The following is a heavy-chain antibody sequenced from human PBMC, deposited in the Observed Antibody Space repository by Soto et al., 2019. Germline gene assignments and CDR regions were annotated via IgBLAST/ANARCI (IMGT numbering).Heavy chain of an antibody. V-gene: IGHV4-59*01. D-gene: IGHD3-3*01. CDR2: IDDAGST. CDR3: ARAYFDFTGGYSPYWYYEV. J-gene: IGHJ2*01. CDR1: GGSMTSYY. Sequence: SETLSLTCRVSGGSMTSYYWNWLRQSPGKGLEWIGYIDDAGSTKFNPSLRSRVSMSILTSQGQVSLTLDSVTAADTAVYYCARAYFDFTGGYSPYWYYEVWGSGTLVTVSS.